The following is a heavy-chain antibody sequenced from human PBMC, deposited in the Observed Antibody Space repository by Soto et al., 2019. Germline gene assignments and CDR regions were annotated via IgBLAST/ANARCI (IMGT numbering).Heavy chain of an antibody. Sequence: QLRLQESGPGLVKPSETLSLICTVSGGSIISSPDWWGWVRQPPGKGTEWVASIYRDGATYYNPSLNTSVTVFVDSSKNPFSLRLTSVTAAHTAIYYCARLASSSFFTSWGQGTRVTVSS. CDR2: IYRDGAT. D-gene: IGHD6-6*01. CDR1: GGSIISSPDW. J-gene: IGHJ5*02. CDR3: ARLASSSFFTS. V-gene: IGHV4-39*01.